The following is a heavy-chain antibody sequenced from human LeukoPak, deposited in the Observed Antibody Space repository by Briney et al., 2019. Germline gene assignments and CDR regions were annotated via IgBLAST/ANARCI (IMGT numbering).Heavy chain of an antibody. CDR3: AVSPCIAAAPSSS. V-gene: IGHV3-30*02. J-gene: IGHJ5*02. Sequence: GGSLRLSCAASGFTFSSYGMHWVRQAPGKGLEWVAFIRYDGSNKYYADSVKGRFTVSRDNARTSLYLQMNSLRVDDTAVYYCAVSPCIAAAPSSSWGQGTLVTISS. CDR2: IRYDGSNK. CDR1: GFTFSSYG. D-gene: IGHD6-13*01.